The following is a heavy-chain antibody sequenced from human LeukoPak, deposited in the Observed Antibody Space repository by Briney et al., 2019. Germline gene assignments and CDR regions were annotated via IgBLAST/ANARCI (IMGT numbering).Heavy chain of an antibody. CDR3: AREWREYFDY. CDR2: IYYTGTT. Sequence: PSETLSLTCTVTGGSVSSYYWNWIRQPPGKGLEWIGYIYYTGTTNYNPSLKSRISISVDTSKNQFSLKLTSVTAADTAVYYCAREWREYFDYWGQGNLVTVSS. J-gene: IGHJ4*02. D-gene: IGHD1-26*01. V-gene: IGHV4-59*02. CDR1: GGSVSSYY.